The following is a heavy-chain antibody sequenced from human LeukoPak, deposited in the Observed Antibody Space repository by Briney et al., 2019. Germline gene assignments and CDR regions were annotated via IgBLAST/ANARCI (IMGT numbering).Heavy chain of an antibody. V-gene: IGHV4-34*01. J-gene: IGHJ4*02. CDR2: INHSGST. CDR3: ARGPEYCGGDCYNDY. D-gene: IGHD2-21*02. CDR1: GGSFSGYY. Sequence: SETLSLTCAVYGGSFSGYYWSWIRQPPGKGLEWIGEINHSGSTNYNPSLKSRVTISVDTSKNQFSLKLSSVTAADTAVYYSARGPEYCGGDCYNDYWGQGTLVTVSS.